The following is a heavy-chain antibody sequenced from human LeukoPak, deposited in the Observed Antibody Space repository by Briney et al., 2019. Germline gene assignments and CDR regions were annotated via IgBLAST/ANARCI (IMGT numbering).Heavy chain of an antibody. D-gene: IGHD5-18*01. CDR2: IHYSGST. V-gene: IGHV4-59*01. CDR1: GGSISSYY. Sequence: SETLSLTCTVSGGSISSYYWGWIRQPPGKGLEWIGYIHYSGSTNYNPSLKSRVTISVDTSKNQFSLKLSSVTAADTAVYYCARAYSYGHTPFDYWGQGTLVTVSS. J-gene: IGHJ4*02. CDR3: ARAYSYGHTPFDY.